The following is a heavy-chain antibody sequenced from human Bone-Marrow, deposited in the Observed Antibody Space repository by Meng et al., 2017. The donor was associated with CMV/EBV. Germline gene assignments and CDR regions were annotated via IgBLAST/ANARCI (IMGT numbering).Heavy chain of an antibody. CDR1: GGSISSYY. J-gene: IGHJ4*02. Sequence: SETLSLTCTVSGGSISSYYWSWIRQPPGKGLEWIGYIYYSGSTNYNPSLKSRVTISVDTSKNQFSLKLTSVTAADAAVYFCASTPSFTTFGVGFILNYWGQGTLVTVSS. D-gene: IGHD3-3*01. CDR3: ASTPSFTTFGVGFILNY. V-gene: IGHV4-59*01. CDR2: IYYSGST.